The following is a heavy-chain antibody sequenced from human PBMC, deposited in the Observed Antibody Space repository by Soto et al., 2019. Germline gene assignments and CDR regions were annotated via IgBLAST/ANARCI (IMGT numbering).Heavy chain of an antibody. Sequence: EVQLVESGEGLVKPGGSLRLSSAASGFNFSNYALNWVREAPGKGLEWVSFISSSSSYTYYSDSVKGRFTISRDNAKNSLYLQMNSLRAEDTAVYYCAKDRGRGSPVSGGLDVWGQGTTVTVSS. V-gene: IGHV3-21*02. CDR3: AKDRGRGSPVSGGLDV. J-gene: IGHJ6*02. CDR1: GFNFSNYA. CDR2: ISSSSSYT. D-gene: IGHD3-10*01.